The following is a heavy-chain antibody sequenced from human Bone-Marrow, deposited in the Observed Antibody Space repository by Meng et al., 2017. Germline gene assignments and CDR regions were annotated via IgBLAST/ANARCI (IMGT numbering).Heavy chain of an antibody. J-gene: IGHJ5*02. Sequence: ASVKVSCKASGYTFTSYGISWVRQAPGQGLEWMGWISAYNGNTNYAQKLQGRVTMTTDTSTSTAYMELSSLRSEDTAVYYCARDRGYGDYNWFDPWGQGTLVTVSS. CDR1: GYTFTSYG. CDR3: ARDRGYGDYNWFDP. V-gene: IGHV1-18*01. CDR2: ISAYNGNT. D-gene: IGHD4-17*01.